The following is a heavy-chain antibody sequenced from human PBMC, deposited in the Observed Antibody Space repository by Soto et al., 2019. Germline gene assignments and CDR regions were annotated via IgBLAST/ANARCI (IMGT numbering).Heavy chain of an antibody. CDR1: GFSFSSYW. CDR2: IKQEGNDK. Sequence: EVQLVESGGGLAQPGESLRLSCTASGFSFSSYWMSWVLQAPGKGLEWVANIKQEGNDKYYVDSVKGRFTISRDNTKNSLYLQMDSLRVEDTAIYYCVRACNRAGCPYYFDYWGQGALVTVSS. J-gene: IGHJ4*02. V-gene: IGHV3-7*01. CDR3: VRACNRAGCPYYFDY. D-gene: IGHD2-2*01.